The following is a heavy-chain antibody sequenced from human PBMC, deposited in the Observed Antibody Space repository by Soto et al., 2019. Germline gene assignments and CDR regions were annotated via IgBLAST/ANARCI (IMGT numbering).Heavy chain of an antibody. CDR3: AKSDYSSGWYYFDY. Sequence: LRLSCAASGFTFSSYGMHWVRQAPGKGLEWVAVISYDGSNKYYADSVKGRFTISRDNSKNTLYLQMNSLRAEDTAVYYCAKSDYSSGWYYFDYWGQGTLVTVSS. D-gene: IGHD6-19*01. CDR1: GFTFSSYG. V-gene: IGHV3-30*18. J-gene: IGHJ4*02. CDR2: ISYDGSNK.